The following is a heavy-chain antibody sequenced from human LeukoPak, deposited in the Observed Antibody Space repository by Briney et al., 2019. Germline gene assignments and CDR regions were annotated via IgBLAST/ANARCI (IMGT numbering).Heavy chain of an antibody. CDR2: ISSSGSTI. V-gene: IGHV3-11*01. CDR3: ARVYGSGSYELLGY. J-gene: IGHJ4*02. Sequence: GGSLRLSCAASGFTFSDYYMSWIRQAPGKGLEWVSYISSSGSTIYYADSVRGRFTISRDNAKNSLYLQMNSLRAEDTAVYYCARVYGSGSYELLGYWGQGTLVTVSS. CDR1: GFTFSDYY. D-gene: IGHD3-10*01.